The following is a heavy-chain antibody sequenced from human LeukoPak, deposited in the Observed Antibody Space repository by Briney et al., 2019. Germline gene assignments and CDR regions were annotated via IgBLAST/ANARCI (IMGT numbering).Heavy chain of an antibody. D-gene: IGHD3-10*01. Sequence: SETLSLTCTVSGGSISSYYWSWIRQPPGKGLEWIGEINHSGSTNYNPSLKSRVTISVDTSKNQFSLKLSSVTAADTAVYYCARGMANYYGSGSYAYWGQGTLVTVSS. CDR2: INHSGST. V-gene: IGHV4-34*01. CDR3: ARGMANYYGSGSYAY. CDR1: GGSISSYY. J-gene: IGHJ4*02.